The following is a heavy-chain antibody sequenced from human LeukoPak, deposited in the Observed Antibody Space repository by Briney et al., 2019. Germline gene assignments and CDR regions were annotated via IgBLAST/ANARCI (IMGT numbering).Heavy chain of an antibody. CDR1: GYTFTGYY. CDR2: INPNSGGT. Sequence: GASVKVSCKASGYTFTGYYMHWVRQAPGQGLEWMGWINPNSGGTNYAQKFQGRVTMTRDTSISTAYMELSRLRSDDTAVYYCARGEQWLVWDYFDYWGQGTLVTVSS. CDR3: ARGEQWLVWDYFDY. J-gene: IGHJ4*02. V-gene: IGHV1-2*02. D-gene: IGHD6-19*01.